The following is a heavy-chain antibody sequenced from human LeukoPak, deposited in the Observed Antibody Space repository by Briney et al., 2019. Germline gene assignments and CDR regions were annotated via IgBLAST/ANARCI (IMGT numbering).Heavy chain of an antibody. D-gene: IGHD5-24*01. CDR1: GGSISSSSYY. Sequence: SETLSLTCTVSGGSISSSSYYWGWIRQPPGKGLEWIGSIYYSGSTYYNPSLKSRVTISVDTSKNQFSLKLSSVTAADTAVYYCARRQMATIDYWGQGTLVAVSS. J-gene: IGHJ4*02. V-gene: IGHV4-39*01. CDR2: IYYSGST. CDR3: ARRQMATIDY.